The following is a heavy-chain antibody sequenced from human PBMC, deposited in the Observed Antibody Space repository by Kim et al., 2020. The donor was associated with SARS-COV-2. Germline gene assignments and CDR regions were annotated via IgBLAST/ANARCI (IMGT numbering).Heavy chain of an antibody. V-gene: IGHV1-2*06. Sequence: ASVKVSCKASGYTFTGYYMHWVRQAPGQGLEWMGRINPNSGGTNYAQKFQGRVTMTRDTSISTAYMELSRLRSDDTAVYYCARGPEAARPQRQYYYYGMDVWGQGTTVTVSS. CDR2: INPNSGGT. J-gene: IGHJ6*02. CDR1: GYTFTGYY. D-gene: IGHD6-6*01. CDR3: ARGPEAARPQRQYYYYGMDV.